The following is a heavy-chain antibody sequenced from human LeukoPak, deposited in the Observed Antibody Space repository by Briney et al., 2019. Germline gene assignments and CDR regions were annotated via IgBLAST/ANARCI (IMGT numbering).Heavy chain of an antibody. CDR3: ANGAFRLYYIDV. CDR1: GFTFSSYS. CDR2: INTDGSST. V-gene: IGHV3-74*01. D-gene: IGHD3-16*01. Sequence: GGSLRLSCAASGFTFSSYSMNRVRQAPGKGLVWVSRINTDGSSTNYADSVKGRFTISRDNAKNTVYLQMNSLRAEDTAVYYCANGAFRLYYIDVWGKGTTVTVSS. J-gene: IGHJ6*03.